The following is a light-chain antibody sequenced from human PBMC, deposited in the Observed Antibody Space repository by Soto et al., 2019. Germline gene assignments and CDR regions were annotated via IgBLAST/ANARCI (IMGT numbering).Light chain of an antibody. J-gene: IGKJ2*01. CDR3: HHWNT. CDR2: GAS. Sequence: DIQMTQSPSSLSASVGDRVTITCQASQDISNFLNWYQQKPGKAPELLIRGASNLETGVPSRFSGSGSGTHFTFTISSLQPEDTAAYYCHHWNTFGQGTKLEIK. V-gene: IGKV1-33*01. CDR1: QDISNF.